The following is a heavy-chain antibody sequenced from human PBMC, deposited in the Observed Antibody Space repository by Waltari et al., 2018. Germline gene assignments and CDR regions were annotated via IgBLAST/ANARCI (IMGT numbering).Heavy chain of an antibody. CDR1: GFSLSNARLG. CDR2: IFSNDEK. V-gene: IGHV2-26*01. J-gene: IGHJ5*02. CDR3: ARLAPGGWFDP. Sequence: QVTLKESGPVLVKPTETLTLTCTDSGFSLSNARLGVSWIRQPPGKALEWLAYIFSNDEKSYRTSLKSRLTISKDTSKSQVVLTMTNMDPVDTATYYCARLAPGGWFDPWGQGTLVTVSS. D-gene: IGHD1-26*01.